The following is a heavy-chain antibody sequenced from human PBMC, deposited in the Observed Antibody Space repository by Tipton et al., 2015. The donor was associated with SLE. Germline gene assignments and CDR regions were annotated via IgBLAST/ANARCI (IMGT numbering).Heavy chain of an antibody. Sequence: TLSLTCTVSGGSISSFYWSWIRQPPGKGLEWVGHIYSRGNTNYNPSLKSRVTISVDTSNNQFSLKPNSVTAADTAVYYCARKQWFGELSAFDIWGQGTMVTVSS. CDR2: IYSRGNT. V-gene: IGHV4-4*08. CDR1: GGSISSFY. CDR3: ARKQWFGELSAFDI. J-gene: IGHJ3*02. D-gene: IGHD3-10*01.